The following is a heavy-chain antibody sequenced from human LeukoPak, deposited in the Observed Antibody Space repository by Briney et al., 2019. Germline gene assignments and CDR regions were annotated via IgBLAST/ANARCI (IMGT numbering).Heavy chain of an antibody. D-gene: IGHD6-19*01. Sequence: GGSLRLSCAASGFTFSNYAMSWVRQAPGKGLEWVSAISGGGDNTFYTDSVKGRFTISRDNSENTLYLQMKSLRAEDTAVYFCAKDSVVVAGLVNYFDYWGQGTLVTVSS. CDR1: GFTFSNYA. J-gene: IGHJ4*02. V-gene: IGHV3-23*01. CDR2: ISGGGDNT. CDR3: AKDSVVVAGLVNYFDY.